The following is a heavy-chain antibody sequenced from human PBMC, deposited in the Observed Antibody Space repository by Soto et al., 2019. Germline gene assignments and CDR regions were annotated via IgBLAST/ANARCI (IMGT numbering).Heavy chain of an antibody. V-gene: IGHV3-30-3*01. Sequence: GGSLRLSCAASGFTFSSYAMHWVRQAPGKGLEWVAVISYDGSNKYYADSVKGRFTISRDNSKNTLYLQMNRRRAEDTAVYYCAREYCSGGSCRGGPPYYYYGMDVWGQGTTVTVSS. J-gene: IGHJ6*02. CDR1: GFTFSSYA. D-gene: IGHD2-15*01. CDR2: ISYDGSNK. CDR3: AREYCSGGSCRGGPPYYYYGMDV.